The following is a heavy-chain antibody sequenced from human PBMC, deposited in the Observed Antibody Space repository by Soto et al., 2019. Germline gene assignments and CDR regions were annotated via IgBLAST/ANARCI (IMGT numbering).Heavy chain of an antibody. D-gene: IGHD1-26*01. Sequence: PGESLKISCKGSGYSFTSYWIGWVRQMPGKGLEWMVRIDPSDSYISYSPSFQGHVTISIDKSNTTAYLQWSTLKASDTAVYFCARRLGKANYGMDVWGQGTTVTVSS. CDR3: ARRLGKANYGMDV. J-gene: IGHJ6*02. V-gene: IGHV5-10-1*01. CDR1: GYSFTSYW. CDR2: IDPSDSYI.